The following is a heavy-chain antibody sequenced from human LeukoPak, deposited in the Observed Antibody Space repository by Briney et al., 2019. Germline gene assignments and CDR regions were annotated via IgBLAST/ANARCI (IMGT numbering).Heavy chain of an antibody. Sequence: PGGSLRLSCAASGFTFGSYAMSWVRQAPGKGLEWVSAISGSGGSTYYADSVKGRFTISRDNSKNTLYLQMNSLRAEDTAVYYCAKDHCSSTSCYETPPPHFDYWGQGTLVTVSS. J-gene: IGHJ4*02. CDR1: GFTFGSYA. CDR2: ISGSGGST. D-gene: IGHD2-2*01. V-gene: IGHV3-23*01. CDR3: AKDHCSSTSCYETPPPHFDY.